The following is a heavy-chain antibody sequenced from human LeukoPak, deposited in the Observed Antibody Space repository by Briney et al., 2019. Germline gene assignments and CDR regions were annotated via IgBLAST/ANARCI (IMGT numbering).Heavy chain of an antibody. CDR3: ARHSEVRAFDY. J-gene: IGHJ4*02. CDR2: VFHTGST. CDR1: GKAISSISDY. V-gene: IGHV4-39*01. Sequence: SGTLSLTCSVSGKAISSISDYWGWIRQPPGKGLEWIGSVFHTGSTLDNPSLKSRVTISIDTSKNQISLKLVSVTATDTAVYYCARHSEVRAFDYWGQGALVTVSS.